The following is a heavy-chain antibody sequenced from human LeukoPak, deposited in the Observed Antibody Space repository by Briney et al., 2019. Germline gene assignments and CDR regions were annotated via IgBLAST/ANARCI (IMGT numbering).Heavy chain of an antibody. CDR1: GGSISSYY. CDR3: ARARQDIGVVPAAIPRRSFDY. D-gene: IGHD2-2*01. J-gene: IGHJ4*02. Sequence: SSETLSLTCTVSGGSISSYYWSWIRQPPGKGLEWIGYTYYSGSTNYNPSLKSRVTISLDTSKNQFSLKLISVTSADTSVYYCARARQDIGVVPAAIPRRSFDYWGQGPLVTVSS. CDR2: TYYSGST. V-gene: IGHV4-59*01.